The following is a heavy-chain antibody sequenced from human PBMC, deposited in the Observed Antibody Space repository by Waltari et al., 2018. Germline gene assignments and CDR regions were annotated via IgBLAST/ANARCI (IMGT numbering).Heavy chain of an antibody. D-gene: IGHD4-17*01. V-gene: IGHV4-59*01. CDR2: IYYSGST. Sequence: QVQLQESGPGLVKPSETLSLTCTVSGGSISSYYWSWIRQPPGKGLEWIWYIYYSGSTNYNPALKSRVTISVDTSKNQFSLKLSSVTAADTAVYYCARARPTYGDFDAFDIWGQGTMVTVSS. J-gene: IGHJ3*02. CDR3: ARARPTYGDFDAFDI. CDR1: GGSISSYY.